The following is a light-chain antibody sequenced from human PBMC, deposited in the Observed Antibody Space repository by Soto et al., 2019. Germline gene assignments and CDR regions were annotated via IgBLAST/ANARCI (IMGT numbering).Light chain of an antibody. CDR1: SSDVGAYNY. CDR3: SSFTSSFSWV. Sequence: QSALTQPPSASGSPGQSVTISCTGTSSDVGAYNYISWYQQHPGKAPKVMIYEVNNRPSGVSDRFSGSKSGNTASLTISGLQPEDEADYYCSSFTSSFSWVFGGGTKLTVL. V-gene: IGLV2-8*01. CDR2: EVN. J-gene: IGLJ3*02.